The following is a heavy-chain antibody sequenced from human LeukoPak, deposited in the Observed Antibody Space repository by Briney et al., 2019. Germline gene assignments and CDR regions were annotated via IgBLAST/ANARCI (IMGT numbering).Heavy chain of an antibody. CDR3: ARDVASGYDRRFDP. V-gene: IGHV3-21*01. Sequence: PGGSLRLSCAASGFTLNTYSMNWVRQAPGKGLEWVSSISTSGNYIYYADSVRGRFTTSRDNAKNSLYLQMNSLRVDDTAVYYCARDVASGYDRRFDPWGQGTLVTVSS. D-gene: IGHD5-12*01. CDR1: GFTLNTYS. CDR2: ISTSGNYI. J-gene: IGHJ5*01.